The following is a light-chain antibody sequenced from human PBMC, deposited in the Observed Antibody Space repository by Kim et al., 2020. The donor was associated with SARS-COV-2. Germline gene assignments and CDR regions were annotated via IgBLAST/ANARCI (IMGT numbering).Light chain of an antibody. J-gene: IGLJ1*01. Sequence: SYELTQPPSVSVAPGKTARITCGGNNIGTKSVHWYQQKPGQAPVLVIYYDSDRPSGIPERFSGSNSGNTATLTISRVEVGDEADYFCQVWDGTSEHYVFGTGTKVTVL. V-gene: IGLV3-21*04. CDR2: YDS. CDR3: QVWDGTSEHYV. CDR1: NIGTKS.